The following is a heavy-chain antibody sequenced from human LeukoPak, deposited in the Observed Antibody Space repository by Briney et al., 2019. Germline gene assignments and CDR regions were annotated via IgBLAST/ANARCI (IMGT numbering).Heavy chain of an antibody. Sequence: GESLEISCKGSGYSFTSSWIGWVRQMPGKGLEWMGIIYPGDSDTRYSPSFQGQVTISADKSISTAYLQWSSLKASDTAMYYCAIYSDTYYSDHWGQGTLVTVSS. CDR3: AIYSDTYYSDH. D-gene: IGHD1-26*01. V-gene: IGHV5-51*01. J-gene: IGHJ4*02. CDR2: IYPGDSDT. CDR1: GYSFTSSW.